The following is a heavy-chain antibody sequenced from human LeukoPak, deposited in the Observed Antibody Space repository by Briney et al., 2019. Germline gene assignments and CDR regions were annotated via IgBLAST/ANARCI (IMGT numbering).Heavy chain of an antibody. V-gene: IGHV3-21*01. CDR2: ISSSSSYI. J-gene: IGHJ4*02. D-gene: IGHD6-13*01. CDR1: GFTFSSYS. CDR3: ARATSSSWYSGY. Sequence: GGSLRLSCAASGFTFSSYSMNWVRQAPGKGLEWVSSISSSSSYIYYADSVKGRFTISRDNAKNSLYLQMNSLRAEDTAVYYCARATSSSWYSGYWGQGTPVTVSS.